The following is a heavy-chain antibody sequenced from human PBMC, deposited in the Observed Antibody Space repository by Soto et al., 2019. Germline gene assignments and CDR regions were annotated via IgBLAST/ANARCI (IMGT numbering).Heavy chain of an antibody. V-gene: IGHV2-5*02. J-gene: IGHJ5*02. CDR1: GFSLSTSGVG. D-gene: IGHD2-2*01. CDR2: IYWDDDK. CDR3: ARIVVVPAAMSSWWFDP. Sequence: GPTLVNPTQTLTLTCTFSGFSLSTSGVGVGWIRQPPGKALEWLALIYWDDDKRYSPSLKSRLTITKDTSKNQVVLTMTNMDPVDTATYYCARIVVVPAAMSSWWFDPWGQGTLVTVSS.